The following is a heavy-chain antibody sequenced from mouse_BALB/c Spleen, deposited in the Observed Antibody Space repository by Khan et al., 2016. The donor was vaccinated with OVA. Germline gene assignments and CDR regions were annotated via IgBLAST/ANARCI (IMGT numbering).Heavy chain of an antibody. D-gene: IGHD2-10*01. V-gene: IGHV9-3-1*01. CDR1: GHTFTNYG. Sequence: QIQLVQSGPELKKPGETVKISCKASGHTFTNYGMNWVKQAPGKGLKWMGWINTYHGEQTYADDFTGRFAFSFETSASTAYLQINNLKNEDTATYFCARPPYFSDAMDNWGQGTSVTVSS. J-gene: IGHJ4*01. CDR2: INTYHGEQ. CDR3: ARPPYFSDAMDN.